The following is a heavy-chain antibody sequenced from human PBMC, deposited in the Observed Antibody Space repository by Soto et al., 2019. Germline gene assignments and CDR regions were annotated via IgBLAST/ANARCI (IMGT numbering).Heavy chain of an antibody. Sequence: SETLSLTCTVSGGSISSGDYYWSWIRQPPGKGLEWIGYIYYSGNTYYNSSLKSRVTISVDTSKNQFSLKLSSVTAADTAVCYCGRYCSGGSCYYNWFDSWGQGTLVTVSS. CDR3: GRYCSGGSCYYNWFDS. CDR1: GGSISSGDYY. D-gene: IGHD2-15*01. J-gene: IGHJ5*01. CDR2: IYYSGNT. V-gene: IGHV4-30-4*01.